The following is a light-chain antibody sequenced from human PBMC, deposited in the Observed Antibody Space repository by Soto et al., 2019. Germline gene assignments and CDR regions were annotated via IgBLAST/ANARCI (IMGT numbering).Light chain of an antibody. CDR2: GAS. CDR1: QSVNSNY. CDR3: QQYSSSPPEFT. J-gene: IGKJ3*01. V-gene: IGKV3-20*01. Sequence: EIVLTQSPGTLSVSPGERVTLSCRASQSVNSNYLAWYQQRPGQAPRLLIFGASYRATGIPDRFSGSGSGTDFTLTTSRLEPEDFAVYYCQQYSSSPPEFTFGPGTKVDSK.